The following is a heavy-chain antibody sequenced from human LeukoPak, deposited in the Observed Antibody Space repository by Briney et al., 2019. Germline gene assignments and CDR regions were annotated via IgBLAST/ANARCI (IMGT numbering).Heavy chain of an antibody. CDR1: GYSFTSYW. CDR2: IYPGDSDT. CDR3: SRSLESKYYYGSGSSNWFDP. V-gene: IGHV5-51*01. D-gene: IGHD3-10*01. J-gene: IGHJ5*02. Sequence: GESLKISCKGSGYSFTSYWIGWVRQLPGKGLEWMGIIYPGDSDTRYSPSFQGQVTISADKSISTAYLQWSSLKASDTAMYFLSRSLESKYYYGSGSSNWFDPWGQGTLVTVSS.